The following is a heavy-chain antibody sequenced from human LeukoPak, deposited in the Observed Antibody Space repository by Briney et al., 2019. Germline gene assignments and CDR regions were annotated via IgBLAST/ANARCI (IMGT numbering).Heavy chain of an antibody. Sequence: PGRSLRLSCAASGFTFDDYAMHWVRQAPGKGLEWVSGISWNSGSIGYADSVKGRFTISRDNAKNSLYLQMNSLRAEDTALYYCAKSPGYYDFWSGYYDYWGQGTLVTVSS. V-gene: IGHV3-9*01. CDR1: GFTFDDYA. CDR2: ISWNSGSI. J-gene: IGHJ4*02. D-gene: IGHD3-3*01. CDR3: AKSPGYYDFWSGYYDY.